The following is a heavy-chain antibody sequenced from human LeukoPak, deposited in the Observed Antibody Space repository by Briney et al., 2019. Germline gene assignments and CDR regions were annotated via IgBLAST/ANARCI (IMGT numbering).Heavy chain of an antibody. V-gene: IGHV1-18*01. CDR2: ISAYNGNT. Sequence: WASVTVSCKASGFTFTSSAMQWVRQAPGQGLEWMGWISAYNGNTNYAQKLQGRVTMTTDTSTSTAYMELRSLRSDDTAVYYCARDLTRYYYDSSGYVDYWGQGTLVTVSS. D-gene: IGHD3-22*01. CDR1: GFTFTSSA. J-gene: IGHJ4*02. CDR3: ARDLTRYYYDSSGYVDY.